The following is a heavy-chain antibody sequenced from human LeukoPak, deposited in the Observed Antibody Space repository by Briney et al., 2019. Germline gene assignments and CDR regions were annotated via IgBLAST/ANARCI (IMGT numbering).Heavy chain of an antibody. CDR1: GGSISSYD. J-gene: IGHJ5*02. Sequence: SETLSLTCTVSGGSISSYDWSWIRQPPGKGLEWIGYIYYSGSTNYNPSLKRRVTISVDTAKNQFSLKLNSVTAADTAVYYCASEGYSYGVGFDTWGQGTLVTVSS. CDR3: ASEGYSYGVGFDT. V-gene: IGHV4-59*01. CDR2: IYYSGST. D-gene: IGHD5-18*01.